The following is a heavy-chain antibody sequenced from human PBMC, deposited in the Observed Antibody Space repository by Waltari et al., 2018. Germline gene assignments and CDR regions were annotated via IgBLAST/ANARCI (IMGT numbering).Heavy chain of an antibody. CDR1: GFTVSSNY. V-gene: IGHV3-53*01. Sequence: EVQLVESGGGLIQPGGSLRLSCAASGFTVSSNYVSWVRQAPGQGPELVSVCYTGGSTSYADSVKGRFPISRDNSKNTLYLQMNSLRAEDTAVYYCARGDGVRGVIFDYWCQGTLVTVSS. D-gene: IGHD3-10*01. J-gene: IGHJ4*02. CDR3: ARGDGVRGVIFDY. CDR2: CYTGGST.